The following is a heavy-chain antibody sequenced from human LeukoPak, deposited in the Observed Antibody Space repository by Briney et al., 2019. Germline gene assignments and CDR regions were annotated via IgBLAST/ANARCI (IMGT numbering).Heavy chain of an antibody. Sequence: GGSLRLSCAASGFTFSSYSMSWVRQAPGKGLEWVANIKQDGSEKYYVDSVKGRFTISRDNAKNSLYLQMNSLRAEDTAVYYCARCSSSSFFWGGAPHHYDYWGQGTLVTVSS. CDR3: ARCSSSSFFWGGAPHHYDY. V-gene: IGHV3-7*01. CDR2: IKQDGSEK. J-gene: IGHJ4*02. D-gene: IGHD6-6*01. CDR1: GFTFSSYS.